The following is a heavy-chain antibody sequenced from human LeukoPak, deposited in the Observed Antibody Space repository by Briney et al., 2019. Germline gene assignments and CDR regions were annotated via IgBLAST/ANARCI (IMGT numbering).Heavy chain of an antibody. CDR1: GGSISSSSYY. J-gene: IGHJ4*02. V-gene: IGHV4-39*07. CDR3: ARVSSRIAVAGELDY. CDR2: IYYSGST. Sequence: SDTLSLTCTVSGGSISSSSYYWGWIRQPPGKGLEWIGSIYYSGSTYYNPSLKSRVTISVDTSKNQFSLKLSSVTAADTAVYYCARVSSRIAVAGELDYWGQGTLVTVSS. D-gene: IGHD6-19*01.